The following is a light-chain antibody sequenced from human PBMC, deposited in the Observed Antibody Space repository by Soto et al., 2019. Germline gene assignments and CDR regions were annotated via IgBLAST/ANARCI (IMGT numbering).Light chain of an antibody. Sequence: IGVTQSPGTLSLSPGERATLACRASQSVISSYLAWYQQKPGQAPRLLIYGASSRATGIPDRFSGSGSGTDFTLTISRLEPEDFAVDYWQQYGSPTLTFGGGPKVEIK. V-gene: IGKV3-20*01. CDR2: GAS. CDR3: QQYGSPTLT. CDR1: QSVISSY. J-gene: IGKJ4*01.